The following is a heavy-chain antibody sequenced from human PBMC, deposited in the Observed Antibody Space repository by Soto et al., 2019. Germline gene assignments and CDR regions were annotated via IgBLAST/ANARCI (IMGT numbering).Heavy chain of an antibody. CDR1: GYTFTSYG. Sequence: ASVKGSCKAAGYTFTSYGSSWVRQAPGQGLEWMGWISAYNGNTNYAQKLQGRVTMTTDTSTSTAYMELRSLRSDDTAVYYCARDRRDGYNLYFDYWGQGTLVTVSS. D-gene: IGHD5-12*01. CDR3: ARDRRDGYNLYFDY. V-gene: IGHV1-18*01. CDR2: ISAYNGNT. J-gene: IGHJ4*02.